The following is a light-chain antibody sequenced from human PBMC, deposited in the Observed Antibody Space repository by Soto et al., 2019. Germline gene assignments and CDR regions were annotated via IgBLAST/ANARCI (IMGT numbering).Light chain of an antibody. CDR3: SSYTSKSSLI. CDR2: EVR. V-gene: IGLV2-14*01. Sequence: QSALTQPASVSGSPGQSITISCAGTMRDVGAYNLVSWYQQHPGRAPQLIIYEVRNLPSGISFRFSGSKSGNTASLTISCLQAEDEADYYCSSYTSKSSLIFGGGTALTVL. CDR1: MRDVGAYNL. J-gene: IGLJ2*01.